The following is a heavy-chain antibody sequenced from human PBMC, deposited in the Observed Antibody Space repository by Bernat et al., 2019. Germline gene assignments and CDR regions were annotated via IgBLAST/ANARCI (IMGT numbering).Heavy chain of an antibody. CDR3: TRFEVQLGAPNDYGMDV. D-gene: IGHD7-27*01. CDR1: GFTFGDYA. CDR2: IRSKPYGGTT. V-gene: IGHV3-49*04. Sequence: EVQLVESGGGLVQPGRSLRLSCTASGFTFGDYAMSWVRQAPGKGLEWVGFIRSKPYGGTTEYAASVKGRFTISRDDSKSIAYLQMNSLKTEDTAVYYCTRFEVQLGAPNDYGMDVWGQGTTVTVSS. J-gene: IGHJ6*02.